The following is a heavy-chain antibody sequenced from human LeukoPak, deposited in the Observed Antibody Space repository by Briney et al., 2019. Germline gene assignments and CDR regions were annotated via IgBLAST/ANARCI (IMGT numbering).Heavy chain of an antibody. J-gene: IGHJ3*01. CDR3: AKRPRDSSGYYLGAFDG. Sequence: PGGSLRLSCTASGFTFSTYAMTWVRQAPGKGLDWVSGIGTSGADTYYADSAKGRFTVSRDNSKNTLYLQMSSLRADDTAVYFCAKRPRDSSGYYLGAFDGWGQGTTVTVSS. CDR1: GFTFSTYA. CDR2: IGTSGADT. D-gene: IGHD3-22*01. V-gene: IGHV3-23*01.